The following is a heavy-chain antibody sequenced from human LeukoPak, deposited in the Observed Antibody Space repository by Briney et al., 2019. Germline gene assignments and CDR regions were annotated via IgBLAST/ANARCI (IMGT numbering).Heavy chain of an antibody. CDR2: ISAGGDAT. CDR1: GFTFSTYA. Sequence: GGSLRLSCAASGFTFSTYAMSWVRQAPGKGLEWVCAISAGGDATFYADSVKGRFTVSRDNPKNTLSLQMNSLRGEDTAIYYCADHFPYCSRGSCSYFDHWGQGTLVTVSS. CDR3: ADHFPYCSRGSCSYFDH. J-gene: IGHJ4*02. D-gene: IGHD2-15*01. V-gene: IGHV3-23*01.